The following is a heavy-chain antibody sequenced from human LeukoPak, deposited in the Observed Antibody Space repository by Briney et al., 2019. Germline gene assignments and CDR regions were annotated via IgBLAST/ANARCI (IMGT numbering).Heavy chain of an antibody. J-gene: IGHJ3*02. D-gene: IGHD3-16*01. CDR3: ARPARGLGAFDI. Sequence: PGGSLRLSCAASGFTFSSYAMSWVRQAPGKGLEWVSAISGSGGSTYYADSVKGRFTISRDNAKNSLYLQMNSLRAEDTAVYYCARPARGLGAFDIWGQGTMVTVSS. CDR2: ISGSGGST. CDR1: GFTFSSYA. V-gene: IGHV3-23*01.